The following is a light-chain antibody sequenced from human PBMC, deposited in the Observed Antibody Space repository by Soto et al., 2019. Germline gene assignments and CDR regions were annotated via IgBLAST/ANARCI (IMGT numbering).Light chain of an antibody. Sequence: IVLTKSPGTLALSPGERTTLSCRASQSISRYLAWYQQKPGQGPRLLIYGASSRATGTPDRFSGSGSGTDFTLTITRLEPEDFAVYYCQQYGTSPLTFGGGTKVDIK. CDR1: QSISRY. CDR3: QQYGTSPLT. CDR2: GAS. V-gene: IGKV3-20*01. J-gene: IGKJ4*02.